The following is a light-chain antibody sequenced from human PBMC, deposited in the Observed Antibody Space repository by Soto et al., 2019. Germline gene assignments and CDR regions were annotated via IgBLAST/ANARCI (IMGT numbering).Light chain of an antibody. CDR2: DAS. CDR1: QSISSY. Sequence: EVVLTQSPDTLSLPPGERATLSCRASQSISSYLALYQQKTGQAPRLLIYDASSRATGIPARFSGSGSGTDFTLTISSLEPEDFAVYYCQQLTDWPPQWTFGQGTKVDIK. J-gene: IGKJ1*01. V-gene: IGKV3-11*01. CDR3: QQLTDWPPQWT.